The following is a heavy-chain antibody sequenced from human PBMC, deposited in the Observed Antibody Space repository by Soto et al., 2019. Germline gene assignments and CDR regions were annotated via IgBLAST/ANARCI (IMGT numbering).Heavy chain of an antibody. CDR2: IGASGSST. Sequence: GGSLRLSXVASGFTFSNQAMTWVRQAPGKGLEWVSAIGASGSSTFYADSVRGRFSISRDNSKNTLYLQMNNLRADDTAVYYCAKDRQFYDFWSGYYFDYWGQGIRVTVSS. CDR3: AKDRQFYDFWSGYYFDY. D-gene: IGHD3-3*01. CDR1: GFTFSNQA. J-gene: IGHJ4*02. V-gene: IGHV3-23*01.